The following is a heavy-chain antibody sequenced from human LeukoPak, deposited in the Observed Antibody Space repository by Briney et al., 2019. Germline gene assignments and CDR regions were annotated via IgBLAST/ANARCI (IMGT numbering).Heavy chain of an antibody. Sequence: SETLSLTCTVSGGSISSYYWSWIRQPPGKGLEWIGYIYYSGSTNYNPSLKSRVTISVDTSKNQFSLKLSSVTAADTAVYYCACTTGIAAAGTFYYYGMDVRGQGTTVTVSS. J-gene: IGHJ6*02. V-gene: IGHV4-59*01. CDR2: IYYSGST. CDR3: ACTTGIAAAGTFYYYGMDV. CDR1: GGSISSYY. D-gene: IGHD6-13*01.